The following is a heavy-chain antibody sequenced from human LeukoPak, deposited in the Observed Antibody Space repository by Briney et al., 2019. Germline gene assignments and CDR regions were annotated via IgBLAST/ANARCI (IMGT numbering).Heavy chain of an antibody. CDR2: ISWNSGSI. CDR1: GFTFDDYA. J-gene: IGHJ3*02. D-gene: IGHD3-3*01. CDR3: AKDWRGAFDI. Sequence: PGGSLRLSCAASGFTFDDYAMHWVRQAPGKGLEWVSGISWNSGSIGYADSVKGQFTIYRDNAKNSLYLQMNSLRAEDTALYYCAKDWRGAFDIWGQGTMVTVSS. V-gene: IGHV3-9*01.